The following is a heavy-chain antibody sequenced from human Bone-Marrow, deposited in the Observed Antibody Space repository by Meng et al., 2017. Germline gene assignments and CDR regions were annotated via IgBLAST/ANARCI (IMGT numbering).Heavy chain of an antibody. J-gene: IGHJ5*02. CDR2: IYYSGST. CDR3: ARGYGSGSSSDWFDP. CDR1: GGSISSCGYY. V-gene: IGHV4-31*03. Sequence: VPLTGPGPVRVTPHPPLPLTCIASGGSISSCGYYWSWIRQHPGKGLEWIGYIYYSGSTCYNPSLKSRVTISVDTSKNQFSLKLSSVTAADTAAYYCARGYGSGSSSDWFDPWGQGTLVTVSS. D-gene: IGHD3-10*01.